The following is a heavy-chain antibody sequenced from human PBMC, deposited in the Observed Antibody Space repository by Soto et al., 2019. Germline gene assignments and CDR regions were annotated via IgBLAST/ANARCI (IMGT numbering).Heavy chain of an antibody. J-gene: IGHJ4*02. D-gene: IGHD4-4*01. CDR3: ARGMTTVTTYDY. Sequence: SETLSLTCTVSGGSISSSSYYWGWIRQPPGKGLEWIGSIYHSGSTYYNPSLKSRVTISVDRSKNQFSLNLSSVTAADTAVYYCARGMTTVTTYDYWGQGTLVTVSS. V-gene: IGHV4-39*07. CDR2: IYHSGST. CDR1: GGSISSSSYY.